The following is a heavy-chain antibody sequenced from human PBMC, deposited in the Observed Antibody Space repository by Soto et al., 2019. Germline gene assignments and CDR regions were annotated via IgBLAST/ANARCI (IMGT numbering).Heavy chain of an antibody. CDR2: TYYRSKWYN. CDR3: VRLIGNSWLDF. J-gene: IGHJ5*01. Sequence: SQTLSLTFAISGDGVSSSSVTWNWIRQSPSRGLEWLGRTYYRSKWYNDYAESVKSRMTINPDTSKNQFSLHLNSVTPEDAAVYYCVRLIGNSWLDFWGQGTLVTVSS. V-gene: IGHV6-1*01. D-gene: IGHD1-26*01. CDR1: GDGVSSSSVT.